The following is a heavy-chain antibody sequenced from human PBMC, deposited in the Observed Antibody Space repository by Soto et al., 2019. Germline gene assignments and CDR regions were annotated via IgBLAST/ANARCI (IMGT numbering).Heavy chain of an antibody. J-gene: IGHJ5*02. CDR2: IWYDGINK. Sequence: QALLAESGGGVVKPGRSLRLSCAASGFTFSSHGMHWVRQAPGKGLEWVAVIWYDGINKYYADYVKGRFTISRDNSKNMLYLQMNNLRAEDTAVYYCARWDDGGKFDPWGHGTLVTVSS. D-gene: IGHD1-26*01. CDR3: ARWDDGGKFDP. CDR1: GFTFSSHG. V-gene: IGHV3-33*01.